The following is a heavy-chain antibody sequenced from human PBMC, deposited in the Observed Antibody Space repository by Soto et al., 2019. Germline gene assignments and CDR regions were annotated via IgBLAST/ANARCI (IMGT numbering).Heavy chain of an antibody. Sequence: GECLKISCKGSGYSFTSYWIGWVRQMPGKGLEWMGIIYPGDSYTRYSPSFQGQVTISADKSISTAYLQWSSLKASDTAMYYCARLGFCGGDCSNPYYYYGMDVWGQGTTVTVSS. V-gene: IGHV5-51*01. CDR2: IYPGDSYT. CDR3: ARLGFCGGDCSNPYYYYGMDV. CDR1: GYSFTSYW. D-gene: IGHD2-21*02. J-gene: IGHJ6*02.